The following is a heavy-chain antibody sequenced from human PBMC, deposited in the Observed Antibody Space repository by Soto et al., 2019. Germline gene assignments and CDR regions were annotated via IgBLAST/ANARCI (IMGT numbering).Heavy chain of an antibody. J-gene: IGHJ5*02. D-gene: IGHD3-22*01. V-gene: IGHV5-51*01. CDR1: GYSFTSDW. CDR2: IYPGDSNT. Sequence: GESLKISCKDSGYSFTSDWIAWVRQMPGKGLEWMGIIYPGDSNTRYSPSFQGQVTISADKSISTAYLQWSSLKASDTAMYYCARSYYYDSSRHEWFDPWGQGTLVTVSS. CDR3: ARSYYYDSSRHEWFDP.